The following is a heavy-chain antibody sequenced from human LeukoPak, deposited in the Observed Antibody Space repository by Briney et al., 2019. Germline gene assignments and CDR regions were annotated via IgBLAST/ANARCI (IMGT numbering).Heavy chain of an antibody. CDR2: IYYSGST. Sequence: KTSETLSLTCTVSGGSICSSSYYWGWIRQPPGKGLEWIGSIYYSGSTYYNPSLKSRVTISVDTSKNQFSLKLISVSAADTAVYYCARHTSGSCFVDWYFDLWGRGTLVTVSS. J-gene: IGHJ2*01. CDR3: ARHTSGSCFVDWYFDL. V-gene: IGHV4-39*01. D-gene: IGHD1-26*01. CDR1: GGSICSSSYY.